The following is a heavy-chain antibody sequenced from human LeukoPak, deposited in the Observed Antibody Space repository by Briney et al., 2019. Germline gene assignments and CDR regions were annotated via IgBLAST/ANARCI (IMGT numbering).Heavy chain of an antibody. CDR1: GGTFSSYA. CDR2: IIPIFGTA. CDR3: ARGNYGSGTIPTIRFDY. Sequence: ASVKVSCKASGGTFSSYAISWVRQGPGQGLEWMGRIIPIFGTANYAQKFQGRVTITTDESTSTAYMELSSLRSEDTAVYYCARGNYGSGTIPTIRFDYWGQGTLVTVSS. J-gene: IGHJ4*02. D-gene: IGHD3-10*01. V-gene: IGHV1-69*05.